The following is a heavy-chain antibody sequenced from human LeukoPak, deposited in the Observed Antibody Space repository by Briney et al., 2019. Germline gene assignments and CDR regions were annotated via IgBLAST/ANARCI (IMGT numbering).Heavy chain of an antibody. Sequence: GGSLRLSCAASGFTFSSYWMHWVRQAPGKGLVWVSRINSDGSSTSYADSVKGRFTISRDNAKNTLYLQMNSLRAEDTAVYYCAILGYCSGGSCYLARGFDYWGQGTLVTVSS. CDR2: INSDGSST. D-gene: IGHD2-15*01. V-gene: IGHV3-74*01. J-gene: IGHJ4*02. CDR1: GFTFSSYW. CDR3: AILGYCSGGSCYLARGFDY.